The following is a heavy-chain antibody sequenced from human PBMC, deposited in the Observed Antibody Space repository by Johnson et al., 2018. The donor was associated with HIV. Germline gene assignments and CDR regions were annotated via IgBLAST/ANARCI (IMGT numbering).Heavy chain of an antibody. CDR2: ISWNSGSI. CDR3: ARGGVTGEDHAFDI. CDR1: GFTLSSYW. J-gene: IGHJ3*02. V-gene: IGHV3-74*01. D-gene: IGHD7-27*01. Sequence: EVQLVESGGGLVQPGGSLRLSCAASGFTLSSYWMHWVRQVPGKGPVWVSRISWNSGSIGYADSVKGRFTISRDNAKNSLYLQMNSLRAEDTALYYCARGGVTGEDHAFDIWGQGTMVTVS.